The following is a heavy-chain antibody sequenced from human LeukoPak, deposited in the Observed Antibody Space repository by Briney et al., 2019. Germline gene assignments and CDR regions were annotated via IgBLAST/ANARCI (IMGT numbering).Heavy chain of an antibody. D-gene: IGHD6-19*01. V-gene: IGHV3-11*05. CDR1: GFTFSDYY. Sequence: GGSLRLSCAASGFTFSDYYMSCIRQAPGKGLEWVSYISSSSSYTNYADSVKGRFTISRDNAKNSLYLQMNSLRAEDTAVYYCARVRKYSSGWYDAFDIWGQGTMVTVSS. CDR3: ARVRKYSSGWYDAFDI. CDR2: ISSSSSYT. J-gene: IGHJ3*02.